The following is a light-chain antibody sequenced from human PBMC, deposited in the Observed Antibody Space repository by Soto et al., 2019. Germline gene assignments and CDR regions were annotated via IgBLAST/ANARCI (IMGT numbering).Light chain of an antibody. CDR2: GAS. V-gene: IGKV3-15*01. CDR3: QQYYDWPIT. J-gene: IGKJ5*01. CDR1: QSISSN. Sequence: ILLTQSPATLSLSPGERATLSCRASQSISSNLAWSQQKPGQAPRLLIYGASTRATGIPARFSGSGSGTGFTLTISSLKSEDFEVYYCQQYYDWPITFGQGTRLEIK.